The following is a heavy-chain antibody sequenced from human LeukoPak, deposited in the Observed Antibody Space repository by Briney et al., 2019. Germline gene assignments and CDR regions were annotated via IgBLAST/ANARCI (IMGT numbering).Heavy chain of an antibody. V-gene: IGHV3-15*07. Sequence: GGSLRLSCAASGFTFSDAWMNWVRQAPGKGLEWVGRIKTKSDGVTTDYAAPVKGRFTISRDDSKNTLYVQMNSLKIEDTAVYYCTTDPWHGMDVWGRGTTVTVSS. CDR3: TTDPWHGMDV. J-gene: IGHJ6*02. CDR2: IKTKSDGVTT. CDR1: GFTFSDAW. D-gene: IGHD5-24*01.